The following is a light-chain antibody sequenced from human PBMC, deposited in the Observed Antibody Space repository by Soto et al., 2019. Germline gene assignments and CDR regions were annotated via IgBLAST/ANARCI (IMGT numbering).Light chain of an antibody. CDR1: QSLMHSNGKNY. Sequence: DIVMTQSPLSLPVTAGEPASISCRSSQSLMHSNGKNYLDWYLQKPGQSPQLLIYLGSNRASGVPDRFSGSVSGTDFTLKISRVEAEEVGVYYCMQGLQTPWTLGQGTKVDIK. V-gene: IGKV2-28*01. CDR3: MQGLQTPWT. J-gene: IGKJ1*01. CDR2: LGS.